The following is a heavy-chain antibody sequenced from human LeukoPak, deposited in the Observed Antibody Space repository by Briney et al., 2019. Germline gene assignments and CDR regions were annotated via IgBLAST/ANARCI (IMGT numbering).Heavy chain of an antibody. CDR2: ISGSGGRT. D-gene: IGHD3-22*01. J-gene: IGHJ4*02. CDR1: GFTFSSYA. CDR3: AKDSYYYDSSGYPS. Sequence: GGSLRLSCAASGFTFSSYAMSWVRQAPGKGLEWVSAISGSGGRTYYADSVKGRFTISRDNSKNTLYLQMKSLRAEDTAVYYCAKDSYYYDSSGYPSWGQGTLVTVSS. V-gene: IGHV3-23*01.